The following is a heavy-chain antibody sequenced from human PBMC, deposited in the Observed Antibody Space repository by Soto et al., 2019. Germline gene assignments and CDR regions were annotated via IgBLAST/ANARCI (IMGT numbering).Heavy chain of an antibody. CDR2: ISAYNGNT. D-gene: IGHD2-15*01. J-gene: IGHJ5*02. CDR1: GYTFTSYG. V-gene: IGHV1-18*01. Sequence: ASVKVSCKASGYTFTSYGISWVRQAPGQGIEWMGWISAYNGNTNYAQKLQGRVTMTTDISTSKAYMELRSLRSDDTAVYYCARGCSGGSCGFDPWGQGTLVTVSS. CDR3: ARGCSGGSCGFDP.